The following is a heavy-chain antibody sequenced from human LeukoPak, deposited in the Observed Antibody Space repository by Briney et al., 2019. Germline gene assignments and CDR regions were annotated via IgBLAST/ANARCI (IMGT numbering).Heavy chain of an antibody. D-gene: IGHD2-15*01. CDR2: ISYDGSNK. V-gene: IGHV3-30*18. Sequence: PGRSLRLSCAASGFTFSSYGMHWVRQAPGKGLEWVAVISYDGSNKYYADSVKGRFTISRDNSKNTLYLQMNSLRAEDTAVYYCAKEKVVAAHVFDCWGQGTLVTVSS. J-gene: IGHJ4*02. CDR1: GFTFSSYG. CDR3: AKEKVVAAHVFDC.